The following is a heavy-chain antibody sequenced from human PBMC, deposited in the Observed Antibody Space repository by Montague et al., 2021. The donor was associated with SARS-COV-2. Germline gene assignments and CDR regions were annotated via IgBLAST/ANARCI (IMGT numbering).Heavy chain of an antibody. D-gene: IGHD2-2*02. Sequence: SETRSLTCAVYGGSFSGNYWSWIRQPPGKGLEWIGEINHSGSTNYNPSLKSRVTISVDTSKNQFSLKLSSVTAADTAVYYCASLTLGYCSSTSCYSDWFDPWGQGTLVTVSS. J-gene: IGHJ5*02. CDR3: ASLTLGYCSSTSCYSDWFDP. CDR1: GGSFSGNY. V-gene: IGHV4-34*01. CDR2: INHSGST.